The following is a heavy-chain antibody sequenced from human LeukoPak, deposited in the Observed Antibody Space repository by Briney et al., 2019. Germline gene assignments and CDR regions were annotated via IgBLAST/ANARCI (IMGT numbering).Heavy chain of an antibody. D-gene: IGHD3-10*01. CDR3: ANYGSGSYRFDP. J-gene: IGHJ5*02. CDR2: IYYSGST. V-gene: IGHV4-31*03. CDR1: GGSISSGGYY. Sequence: PSETLSLTCTVSGGSISSGGYYWSWIRQHPGKGLEWIGYIYYSGSTYYNPSLKSRVTISVDTSKNQFSLKLSSVTAADTAVYYCANYGSGSYRFDPWDQGTLVTVSS.